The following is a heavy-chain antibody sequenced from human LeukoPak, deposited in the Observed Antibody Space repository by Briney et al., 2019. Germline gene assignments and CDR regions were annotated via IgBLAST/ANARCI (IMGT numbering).Heavy chain of an antibody. CDR2: ISYDGSNK. J-gene: IGHJ6*03. CDR3: ARNSGSYSVYYYYYMDV. D-gene: IGHD1-26*01. V-gene: IGHV3-30*01. CDR1: GFTFSSYA. Sequence: GSLRLSCAASGFTFSSYAMHWVRQAPGKGLEWVAVISYDGSNKYYADSVKGRFTISRDNSKNTLYLQMNSLRAEDTAVYYCARNSGSYSVYYYYYMDVWGKGTTVTVSS.